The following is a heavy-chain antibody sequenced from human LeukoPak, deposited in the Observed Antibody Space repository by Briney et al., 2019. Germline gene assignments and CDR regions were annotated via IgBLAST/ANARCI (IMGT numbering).Heavy chain of an antibody. D-gene: IGHD5-12*01. CDR1: GFSFSSYS. CDR2: ISTSSTTI. CDR3: AREEGIVATLGY. J-gene: IGHJ4*02. Sequence: PGGSLRLSCAASGFSFSSYSMNWVRQAPGKGLEWVSYISTSSTTIYYADSVKGRFTISRDNAKNSLYLQMNSLRAEDTAVYYCAREEGIVATLGYWGQGTLVTVSS. V-gene: IGHV3-48*01.